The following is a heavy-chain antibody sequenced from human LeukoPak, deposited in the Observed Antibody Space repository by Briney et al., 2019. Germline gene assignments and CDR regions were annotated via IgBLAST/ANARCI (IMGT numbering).Heavy chain of an antibody. CDR3: AKESGALGAPLYDY. J-gene: IGHJ4*02. CDR1: GFTFSSYA. Sequence: GGSLRLSCAASGFTFSSYAMSWVRQAPGEGLEWVSGISDNGGGRYYADSVKGRFTISRDNSKNMLYLQMNSLRAEDTAVYYCAKESGALGAPLYDYWGRGILVTASS. D-gene: IGHD4/OR15-4a*01. CDR2: ISDNGGGR. V-gene: IGHV3-23*01.